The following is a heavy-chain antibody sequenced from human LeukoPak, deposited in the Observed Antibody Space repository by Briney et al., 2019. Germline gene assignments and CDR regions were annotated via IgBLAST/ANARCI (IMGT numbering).Heavy chain of an antibody. Sequence: PGGSLRLSCAASGFTFSSYGMHWVRQAPGKGLEWVAVISYAGSNKYYADSVKGRFTISRDNSKNTLYLQMNSLRAEDTAVYYCAKAAGILYDAFDIWGQGTMVTVSS. CDR2: ISYAGSNK. J-gene: IGHJ3*02. D-gene: IGHD6-19*01. CDR3: AKAAGILYDAFDI. V-gene: IGHV3-30*18. CDR1: GFTFSSYG.